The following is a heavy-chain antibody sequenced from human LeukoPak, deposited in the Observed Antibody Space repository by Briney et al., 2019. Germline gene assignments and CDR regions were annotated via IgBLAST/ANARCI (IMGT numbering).Heavy chain of an antibody. Sequence: SVKVSCKASGGTFSSYAISWVRQAPGQGLEWMGRIIPIFGIANYAQKFRGRVTITADKSTSTAYMELSSLRSGDTAVYYCARDSDVVVPAASTGYWFDPWGQGTLVTVSS. D-gene: IGHD2-2*01. CDR3: ARDSDVVVPAASTGYWFDP. CDR2: IIPIFGIA. CDR1: GGTFSSYA. V-gene: IGHV1-69*04. J-gene: IGHJ5*02.